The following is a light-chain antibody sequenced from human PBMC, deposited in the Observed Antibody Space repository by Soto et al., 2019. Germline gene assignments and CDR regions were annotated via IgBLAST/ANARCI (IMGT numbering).Light chain of an antibody. CDR3: SSYAGSSNV. CDR2: EVN. J-gene: IGLJ1*01. Sequence: QSALTQPPSASGSPGQSVAISCTGTSSDVGAYNYVCWYQQHPGKAPKLMIYEVNKRPSGVPDRFSGSKSGNTASLTVSGLQAEDEADYYCSSYAGSSNVFGTGTKVTVL. CDR1: SSDVGAYNY. V-gene: IGLV2-8*01.